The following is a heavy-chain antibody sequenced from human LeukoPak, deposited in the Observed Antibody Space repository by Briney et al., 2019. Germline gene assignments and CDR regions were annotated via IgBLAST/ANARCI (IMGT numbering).Heavy chain of an antibody. J-gene: IGHJ6*03. D-gene: IGHD2-2*01. CDR1: GGTFSSYA. V-gene: IGHV1-2*02. CDR2: INPNSGGT. Sequence: GASVKVSCKASGGTFSSYAISWVRQAPGQGLEWMGWINPNSGGTNYAQKFQGRVTMTRDTSISTAYMELSRLRSDDTAVYYCARGLDLVVVPPAIRYYYMDVWGKGTTVTVSS. CDR3: ARGLDLVVVPPAIRYYYMDV.